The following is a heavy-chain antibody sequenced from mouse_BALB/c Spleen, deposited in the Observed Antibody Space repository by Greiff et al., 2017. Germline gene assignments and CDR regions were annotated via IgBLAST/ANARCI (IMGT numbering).Heavy chain of an antibody. CDR2: IYPGGGYT. Sequence: QVQLKESGAELVRPGTSVKISCKASGYTFTNYWLGWVKQRPGHGLEWIGDIYPGGGYTNYNEKFKGKATLTADTSSSTAYMQLSSLTSEDSAVYFCAKGGLRDYAMDYWGQGTSVTVSS. CDR1: GYTFTNYW. D-gene: IGHD2-2*01. CDR3: AKGGLRDYAMDY. V-gene: IGHV1-63*02. J-gene: IGHJ4*01.